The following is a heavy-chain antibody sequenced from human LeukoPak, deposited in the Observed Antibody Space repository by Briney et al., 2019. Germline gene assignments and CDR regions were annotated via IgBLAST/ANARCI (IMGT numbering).Heavy chain of an antibody. V-gene: IGHV3-20*01. CDR3: ARDGGRYYDYVWGSYSD. Sequence: PGGSLRLSCAASGFTFSSYWMSWVRQAPGKGLEWVSGINWNGGSTGYADSVKGRFTISRDNAKNSLYLQMNSLRAEDTALYHCARDGGRYYDYVWGSYSDWGQGTLVTVSS. J-gene: IGHJ4*02. CDR2: INWNGGST. D-gene: IGHD3-16*01. CDR1: GFTFSSYW.